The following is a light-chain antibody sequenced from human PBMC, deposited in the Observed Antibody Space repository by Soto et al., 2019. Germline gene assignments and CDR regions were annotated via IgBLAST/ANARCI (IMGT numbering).Light chain of an antibody. Sequence: QSVLTQPPSASGTPGQRVTISCSGGSSNIGTNAVNWYQQLPGTPPKLLIYNNNQRPSGVPDRFSGSKSGTSASLAISGLQSEDEADYYCAAWDDSLNGYVFGTGTKLTVL. CDR2: NNN. V-gene: IGLV1-44*01. J-gene: IGLJ1*01. CDR3: AAWDDSLNGYV. CDR1: SSNIGTNA.